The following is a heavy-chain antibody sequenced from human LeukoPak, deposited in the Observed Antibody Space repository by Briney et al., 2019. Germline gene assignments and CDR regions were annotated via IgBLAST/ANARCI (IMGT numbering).Heavy chain of an antibody. CDR3: ARDHKGGDGADAFDI. V-gene: IGHV3-20*04. Sequence: GGSLRLSCATSGFTFDDFGMAWVRQVPGKGPEWVSGINWNGETIAYRDSVKGRFTISRDSARRSVYLQMNSLRDEDTALYYCARDHKGGDGADAFDIWGHGTMVTVSS. CDR1: GFTFDDFG. CDR2: INWNGETI. J-gene: IGHJ3*02. D-gene: IGHD5-24*01.